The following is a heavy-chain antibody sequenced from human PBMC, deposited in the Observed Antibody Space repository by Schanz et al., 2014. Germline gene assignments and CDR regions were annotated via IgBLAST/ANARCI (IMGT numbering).Heavy chain of an antibody. CDR2: IYYSGST. J-gene: IGHJ6*02. CDR1: GGSISSGGYS. CDR3: ARGGRTTYNYYYGMDV. D-gene: IGHD1-1*01. V-gene: IGHV4-30-4*07. Sequence: QVQLQESGPGLVKPSQTLSLTCAVSGGSISSGGYSWNWIRQPPGKGLEWIVYIYYSGSTYYNPSPKSRVPISVETSKNQFSLKPSSVSAADTAVYYCARGGRTTYNYYYGMDVWGQGTTVTVSS.